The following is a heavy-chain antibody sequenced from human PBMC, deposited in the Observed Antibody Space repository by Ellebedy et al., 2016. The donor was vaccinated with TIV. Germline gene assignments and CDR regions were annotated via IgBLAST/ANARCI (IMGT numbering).Heavy chain of an antibody. CDR2: INDSGTT. Sequence: MPSETLSLTCAVYGGSFSGHYWSWLRQPPGKGPEWIGEINDSGTTKYNPSLVSRVTISLDMPKNQFSLKLTSVTAADTAVYYCARPPIVGGTVAFDYWGQGILVTVSS. D-gene: IGHD1-26*01. V-gene: IGHV4-34*01. CDR1: GGSFSGHY. J-gene: IGHJ4*02. CDR3: ARPPIVGGTVAFDY.